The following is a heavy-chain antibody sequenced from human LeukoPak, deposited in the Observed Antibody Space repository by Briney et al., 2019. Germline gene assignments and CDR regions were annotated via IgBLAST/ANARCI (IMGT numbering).Heavy chain of an antibody. D-gene: IGHD6-13*01. V-gene: IGHV4-4*02. CDR3: ARDQDSSSWYGGYFDY. Sequence: IYHSGSTNYTPSLKSRVTISVDKSKNQFSLKLSSVTAADTAVYYCARDQDSSSWYGGYFDYWGQGTLVTVSS. J-gene: IGHJ4*02. CDR2: IYHSGST.